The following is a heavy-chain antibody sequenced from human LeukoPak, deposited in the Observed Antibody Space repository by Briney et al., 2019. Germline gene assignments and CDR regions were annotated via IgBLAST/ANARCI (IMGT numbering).Heavy chain of an antibody. J-gene: IGHJ4*02. CDR1: GFTVSSNY. CDR3: ARDPLYYYGSGSYSTNDY. CDR2: IYSGGST. V-gene: IGHV3-66*01. Sequence: GGSLRLSCAASGFTVSSNYMSWVRQAPGKGLEWVSVIYSGGSTYYADSVKGRFTISRDNSKNTLYLQMNSLRAEDTAVYYCARDPLYYYGSGSYSTNDYRGQGTLVTVSS. D-gene: IGHD3-10*01.